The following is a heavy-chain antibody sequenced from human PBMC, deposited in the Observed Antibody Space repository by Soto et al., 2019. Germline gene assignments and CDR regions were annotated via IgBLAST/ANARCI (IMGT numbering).Heavy chain of an antibody. CDR2: IYYSGST. V-gene: IGHV4-39*01. CDR1: GGSISGSSYY. CDR3: MLGSGWKDFDY. Sequence: SETLSLTCTVSGGSISGSSYYWGWIRQPPGKGLEWIGNIYYSGSTYYNPSLKSRVTISVDTSKNQFSLKLSSVTAADTAVYYCMLGSGWKDFDYWGQGTLVTVS. J-gene: IGHJ4*02. D-gene: IGHD3-22*01.